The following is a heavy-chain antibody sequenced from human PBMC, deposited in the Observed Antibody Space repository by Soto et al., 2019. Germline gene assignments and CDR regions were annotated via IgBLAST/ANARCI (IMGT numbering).Heavy chain of an antibody. CDR1: GYTFTDYY. CDR3: ARAHYRYITSSNWFDP. J-gene: IGHJ5*02. D-gene: IGHD6-6*01. CDR2: INPNTGGR. Sequence: ASVKVSCKASGYTFTDYYMHWVRQAPGQGLEWMGWINPNTGGRNYAQNFQGRVTMTRDTSISTAYMELSGLRSDDTAVYYCARAHYRYITSSNWFDPWGHGTLVTVSS. V-gene: IGHV1-2*02.